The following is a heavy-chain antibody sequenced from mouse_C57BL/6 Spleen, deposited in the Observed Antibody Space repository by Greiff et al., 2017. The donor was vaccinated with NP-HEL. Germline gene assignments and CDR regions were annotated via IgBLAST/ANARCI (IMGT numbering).Heavy chain of an antibody. V-gene: IGHV1-64*01. CDR1: GYTFTSYW. CDR3: ARQELRPYAMDY. CDR2: IHPNSGST. J-gene: IGHJ4*01. D-gene: IGHD1-2*01. Sequence: QVQLQQPGAELVKPGASVKLSCKASGYTFTSYWMHWVKQRPGQGLEWIGMIHPNSGSTNYNEKFKSKATLTVDKSSSTAYMQLSSLTSEDSAVYYWARQELRPYAMDYWGQGTSVTVSS.